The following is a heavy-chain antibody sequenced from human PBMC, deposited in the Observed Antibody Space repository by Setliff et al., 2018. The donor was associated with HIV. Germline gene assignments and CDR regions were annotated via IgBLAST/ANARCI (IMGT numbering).Heavy chain of an antibody. D-gene: IGHD3-10*01. CDR1: SYSISSGYY. Sequence: SETLSLTCAVSSYSISSGYYWGWIRQPPRKGLEWIGNIYHSGSTYYNPSLKSRVTISVDTSKNQFSLKLSSVTAADTAVYYCARVQVSGTYPIDYWGQGTLVTVSS. J-gene: IGHJ4*02. CDR2: IYHSGST. V-gene: IGHV4-38-2*01. CDR3: ARVQVSGTYPIDY.